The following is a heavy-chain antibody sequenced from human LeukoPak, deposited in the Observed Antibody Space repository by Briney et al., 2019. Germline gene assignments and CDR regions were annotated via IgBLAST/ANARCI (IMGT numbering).Heavy chain of an antibody. J-gene: IGHJ4*02. V-gene: IGHV3-48*03. D-gene: IGHD3-9*01. CDR2: ISSGGNVE. CDR3: ARDTLNGPFVISLDY. CDR1: GFTFSSYE. Sequence: GGSLRLSCAASGFTFSSYEMNWVRQAPGKGLEWVAHISSGGNVEYYLDSVRGRFTMSRDNAKSLLFLQMNSLRAEDTAVYYCARDTLNGPFVISLDYWGQGALVTVSS.